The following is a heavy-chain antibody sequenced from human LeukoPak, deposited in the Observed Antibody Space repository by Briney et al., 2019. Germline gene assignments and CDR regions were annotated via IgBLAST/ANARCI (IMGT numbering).Heavy chain of an antibody. CDR1: GGSFSNYY. V-gene: IGHV4-34*01. CDR2: INHSGST. D-gene: IGHD3-22*01. J-gene: IGHJ4*02. CDR3: ARRGYDSSRYYYLV. Sequence: SETLSLTCVVYGGSFSNYYWSWIRQPPGKGLEWIGEINHSGSTNYNPSLKGRVTISVDTSKNQFSLKLTSVTAADTAVYYCARRGYDSSRYYYLVWGQGTLVTVSS.